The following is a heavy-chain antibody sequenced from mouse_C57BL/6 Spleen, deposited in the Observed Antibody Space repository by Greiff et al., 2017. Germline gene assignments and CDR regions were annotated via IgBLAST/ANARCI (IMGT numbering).Heavy chain of an antibody. V-gene: IGHV1-55*01. D-gene: IGHD2-5*01. CDR3: GRGDSNYRFDD. J-gene: IGHJ2*01. CDR1: GYTFTSYW. CDR2: IYPGSGST. Sequence: VQLQQPGAELVKPGASVKMSCKASGYTFTSYWITWVKQRPGQGLEWIGDIYPGSGSTNYNEKFNSKATMTVDTSSSTAYMQLRSLTSEDSAVYYGGRGDSNYRFDDWGQGTTLTVSS.